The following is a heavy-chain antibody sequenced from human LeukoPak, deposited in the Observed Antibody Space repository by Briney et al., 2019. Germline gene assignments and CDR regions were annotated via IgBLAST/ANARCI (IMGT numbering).Heavy chain of an antibody. CDR3: ARGGGHELYCRSASCYYYYGMDV. J-gene: IGHJ6*02. CDR2: ISAYNGNT. CDR1: GYTFTSYD. V-gene: IGHV1-18*01. Sequence: ASVKVSCKASGYTFTSYDISWVRQAPGQGLEWMGWISAYNGNTKYAQKLQGRVTMTTDTSTSTAHMELRSLRSDDTAVYYCARGGGHELYCRSASCYYYYGMDVWGQGTTVTVSS. D-gene: IGHD2-2*01.